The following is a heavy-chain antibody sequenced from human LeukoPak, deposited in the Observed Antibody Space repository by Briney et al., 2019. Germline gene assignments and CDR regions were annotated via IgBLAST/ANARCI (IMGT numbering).Heavy chain of an antibody. Sequence: SETLSLTCTVSGGSISSYYWSWIRQPAGKGLEWIGRIYTSGSTNYNPSLKSRVTMSVDTSKNQFSLKLSSVTAADTAVYYCARKNSSSWYGDDAFDIWGQGTMVTVSS. CDR3: ARKNSSSWYGDDAFDI. CDR1: GGSISSYY. V-gene: IGHV4-4*07. J-gene: IGHJ3*02. D-gene: IGHD6-13*01. CDR2: IYTSGST.